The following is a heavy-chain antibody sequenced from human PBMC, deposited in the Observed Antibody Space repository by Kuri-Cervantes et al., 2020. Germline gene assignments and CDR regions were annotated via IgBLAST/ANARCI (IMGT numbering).Heavy chain of an antibody. V-gene: IGHV4-30-4*01. CDR3: ARVFGTIFEPFFDY. Sequence: SCTVSGGSISSGDYYWSWIRQPPGKGLEWIGYIYYSGSTYYNPSLKSRVTISVDRSKNQFSLKLSSVTAADTAVYYCARVFGTIFEPFFDYWGQGTLVTVSS. CDR2: IYYSGST. D-gene: IGHD3-3*01. J-gene: IGHJ4*02. CDR1: GGSISSGDYY.